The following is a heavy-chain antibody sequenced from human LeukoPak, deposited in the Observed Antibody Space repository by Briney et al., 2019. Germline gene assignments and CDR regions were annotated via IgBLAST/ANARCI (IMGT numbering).Heavy chain of an antibody. D-gene: IGHD1-26*01. CDR3: ARGRAEVGAANHPYMDV. J-gene: IGHJ6*03. CDR2: IYYSGST. CDR1: GASISSSSYY. Sequence: SETLSLTCTVSGASISSSSYYWGWIRQPPGKGLEWIGRIYYSGSTYYNPSLKSRVTISVDTSNNQFSLKLSSVMAADTAADYCARGRAEVGAANHPYMDVWGKGTTVTVSS. V-gene: IGHV4-39*07.